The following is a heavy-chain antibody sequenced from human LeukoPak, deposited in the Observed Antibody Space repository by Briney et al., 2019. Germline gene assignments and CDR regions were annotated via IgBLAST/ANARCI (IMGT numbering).Heavy chain of an antibody. J-gene: IGHJ4*02. CDR2: TSSDLKVK. CDR1: GFTFRNYV. V-gene: IGHV3-30*03. Sequence: GGSLRLSCAASGFTFRNYVIHWVRQAPGKGLEWVAVTSSDLKVKLYADSVKGRFTISRDNSRSTLYLQMNSLRPEDTAIYYCAREGYYGSGSPPSLYFDYWGQGTLVTVSS. CDR3: AREGYYGSGSPPSLYFDY. D-gene: IGHD3-10*01.